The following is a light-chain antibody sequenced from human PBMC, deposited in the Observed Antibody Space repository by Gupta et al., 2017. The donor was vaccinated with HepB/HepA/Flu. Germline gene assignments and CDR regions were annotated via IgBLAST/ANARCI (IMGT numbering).Light chain of an antibody. CDR3: QQYKDWPLT. J-gene: IGKJ4*01. CDR1: QSISGS. CDR2: GAS. V-gene: IGKV3-15*01. Sequence: EIVMTQSPATLSVSQGERATLSCRASQSISGSLAWYQQKPGQAPRLLIYGASTGATDVPARFSGSGSGTEYTLTISSLQSEDFAIYYCQQYKDWPLTFGGGTKVEIK.